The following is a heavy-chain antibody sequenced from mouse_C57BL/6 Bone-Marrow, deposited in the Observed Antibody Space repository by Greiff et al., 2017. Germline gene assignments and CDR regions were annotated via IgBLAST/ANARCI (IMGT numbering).Heavy chain of an antibody. CDR1: GFSLTSYG. Sequence: QVQLQQSGPGLVQPSQSLSITCTVSGFSLTSYGVHWVRQSPGKGLEWLGVIWSGGSTDYNAALISRLCLSKDNSKSQVFFKMNSLQADDTAIYYCARTMVTTNAMDYWGQGTSVTVSS. V-gene: IGHV2-2*01. CDR3: ARTMVTTNAMDY. J-gene: IGHJ4*01. D-gene: IGHD2-1*01. CDR2: IWSGGST.